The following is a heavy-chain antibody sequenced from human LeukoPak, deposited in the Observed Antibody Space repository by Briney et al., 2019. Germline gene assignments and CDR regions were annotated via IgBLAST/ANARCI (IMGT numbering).Heavy chain of an antibody. CDR2: IKSKADGGTT. CDR1: GVTFSNAW. J-gene: IGHJ4*02. D-gene: IGHD5-18*01. Sequence: AGALRLSCAASGVTFSNAWMSWGRHAPHTGREGGGRIKSKADGGTTDYAAPVKGRFNISSDDSKNTVYLQMNSLKTEDTAVYYCTKSYDLTYYFDYWGQGTLVPVSS. CDR3: TKSYDLTYYFDY. V-gene: IGHV3-15*01.